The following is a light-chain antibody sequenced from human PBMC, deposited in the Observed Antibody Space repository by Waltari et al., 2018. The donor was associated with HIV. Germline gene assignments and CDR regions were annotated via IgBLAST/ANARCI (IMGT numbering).Light chain of an antibody. CDR1: SSDVGGYNH. CDR2: DVI. J-gene: IGLJ1*01. CDR3: CSYAGSSTYV. Sequence: QSALTQPASVSGSPGQSITLSCTGPSSDVGGYNHVSWYQQHPGKAPKLMIHDVIKPPSGVSNRFSGSKSGNTASLTISGLQAEDEADYYCCSYAGSSTYVFGTGTKVTVL. V-gene: IGLV2-23*02.